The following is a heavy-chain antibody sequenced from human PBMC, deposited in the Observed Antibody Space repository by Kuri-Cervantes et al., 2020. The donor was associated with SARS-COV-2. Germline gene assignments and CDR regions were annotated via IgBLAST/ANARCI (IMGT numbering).Heavy chain of an antibody. CDR2: ISYDGSNK. V-gene: IGHV3-30*19. J-gene: IGHJ4*02. CDR3: ARTNSGSYFLLDY. D-gene: IGHD1-26*01. Sequence: GGSLRLSCEASGFTFSHYGMDWVRQAPGKGLEWVAVISYDGSNKYYANSVKGRFTISRDNSKNTLYMQMNSLRAEDTAVYYCARTNSGSYFLLDYWGQGTLVTVSS. CDR1: GFTFSHYG.